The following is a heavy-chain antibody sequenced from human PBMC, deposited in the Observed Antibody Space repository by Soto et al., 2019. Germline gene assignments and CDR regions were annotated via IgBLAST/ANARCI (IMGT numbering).Heavy chain of an antibody. CDR1: GFTFSDYY. CDR3: ARDLGYYESSGYFDY. D-gene: IGHD3-22*01. Sequence: LRLSCAASGFTFSDYYMSWIRQAPGKGLEWVSYIGSSDNIIYYADSVKGRFTISRDNAKNSLYLQMNSLRAEDTAVYYCARDLGYYESSGYFDYWGQGTLVTVSS. CDR2: IGSSDNII. V-gene: IGHV3-11*01. J-gene: IGHJ4*02.